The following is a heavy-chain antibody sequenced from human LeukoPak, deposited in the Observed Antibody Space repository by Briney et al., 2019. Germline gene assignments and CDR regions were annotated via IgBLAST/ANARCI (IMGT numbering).Heavy chain of an antibody. CDR1: GFTFSSYS. J-gene: IGHJ4*02. CDR2: ISSSSSYI. Sequence: GGSLRLSCAASGFTFSSYSMNWVRQAPGKGLEWVSSISSSSSYIYYADSVKGRFTISRDNAKNSLYLQTNSLRAEDTAVYYCARGSRVGDTTIFDYWGQGTLVTVSS. V-gene: IGHV3-21*01. D-gene: IGHD1-26*01. CDR3: ARGSRVGDTTIFDY.